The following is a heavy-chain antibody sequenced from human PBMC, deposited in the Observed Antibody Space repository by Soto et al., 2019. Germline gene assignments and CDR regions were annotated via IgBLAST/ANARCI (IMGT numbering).Heavy chain of an antibody. V-gene: IGHV3-30*18. CDR3: AKDITMIVVVDDYYGMDV. D-gene: IGHD3-22*01. Sequence: GGSLRLSCAASGFTFSSYGMHWVRQAPGKGLEWVAVISYDGSNKYYADSVKGRFTISRDNSKNTLYLQMNSLRAEDTAVYYCAKDITMIVVVDDYYGMDVWGQGTTVTVSS. CDR1: GFTFSSYG. J-gene: IGHJ6*02. CDR2: ISYDGSNK.